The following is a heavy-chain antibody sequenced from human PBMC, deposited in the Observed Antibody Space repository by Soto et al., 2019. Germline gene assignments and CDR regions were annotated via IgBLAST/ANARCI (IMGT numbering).Heavy chain of an antibody. Sequence: SETLSLTCTVSGGSISSSSYYWGWIRQPPGKGLEWIGSIYYSGSTYYNPSLKSRVTISVDTSKNQFSLKLSSVTAADTAVYYCARHFDGGGYFDYWGQGTLVTVS. V-gene: IGHV4-39*01. CDR1: GGSISSSSYY. CDR3: ARHFDGGGYFDY. J-gene: IGHJ4*02. D-gene: IGHD3-9*01. CDR2: IYYSGST.